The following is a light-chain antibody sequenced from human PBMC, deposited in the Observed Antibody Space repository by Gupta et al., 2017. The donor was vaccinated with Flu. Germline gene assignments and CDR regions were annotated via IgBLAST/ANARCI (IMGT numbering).Light chain of an antibody. J-gene: IGLJ1*01. CDR2: GNS. Sequence: VLTQPPSVSGAPGQRVTISCTGSSSNIGAGYDVHWYQQLPGTAPKLLIYGNSNRPSGVPDRFSGSKSGTSASLAITGLQAEDEADYYCQSYDSSRSGYVFGTGTKVTVL. CDR3: QSYDSSRSGYV. V-gene: IGLV1-40*01. CDR1: SSNIGAGYD.